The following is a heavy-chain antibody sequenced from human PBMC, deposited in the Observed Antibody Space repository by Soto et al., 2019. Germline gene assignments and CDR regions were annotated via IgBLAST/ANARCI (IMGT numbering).Heavy chain of an antibody. V-gene: IGHV4-31*03. D-gene: IGHD6-6*01. CDR3: ARWYSSSLNWFDP. CDR2: IYYSGST. J-gene: IGHJ5*02. Sequence: SETLSLTCTVSGGSISSGGYYWSWIRQHPGKGLEWIGYIYYSGSTYYNPSLKSRVTISVDTSKNQFSLKLSSVTAADTAVYYCARWYSSSLNWFDPWGQGTLVTVSS. CDR1: GGSISSGGYY.